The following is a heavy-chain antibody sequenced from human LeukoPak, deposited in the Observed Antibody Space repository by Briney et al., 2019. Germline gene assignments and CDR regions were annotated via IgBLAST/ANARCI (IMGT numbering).Heavy chain of an antibody. CDR1: GFTFSSYG. CDR3: AKSHVYRSGLGGFDY. Sequence: GRSLRLSCAASGFTFSSYGMHWVRQAPGKGLEWVAVISYDGSNKYYADSVKGRFTISRDNSKNTLYLQMNSLRAEDTAVYYCAKSHVYRSGLGGFDYWGQGTLVTVSS. D-gene: IGHD6-19*01. J-gene: IGHJ4*02. V-gene: IGHV3-30*18. CDR2: ISYDGSNK.